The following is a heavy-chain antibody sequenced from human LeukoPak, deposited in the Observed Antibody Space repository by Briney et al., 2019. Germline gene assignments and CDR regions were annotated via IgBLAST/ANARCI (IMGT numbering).Heavy chain of an antibody. Sequence: SETLSLTCTVSGGSIRSSYYYWGWIRQPPGKGLEWIGSIYDSGSAYYNPSLKSRVTISVDTSKNQFSLKLNSMSAADTAVYYCVEAPNPYYFDDWGQGTLVTVSS. J-gene: IGHJ4*02. CDR3: VEAPNPYYFDD. CDR2: IYDSGSA. CDR1: GGSIRSSYYY. V-gene: IGHV4-39*07. D-gene: IGHD5-24*01.